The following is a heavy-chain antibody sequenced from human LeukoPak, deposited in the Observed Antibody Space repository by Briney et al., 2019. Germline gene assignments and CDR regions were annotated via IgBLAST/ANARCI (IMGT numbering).Heavy chain of an antibody. Sequence: SETLSLTCTVSGGSLSSSSYYWGWIRQPPGKGLEWIGSIYYSGSTYYNPSLKSRVTISVDTSKNQFSLKLSSVTAADTAVYYCASTDYYDSSGHQPYYFDYWGQGTLVTVSS. V-gene: IGHV4-39*01. J-gene: IGHJ4*02. CDR3: ASTDYYDSSGHQPYYFDY. CDR1: GGSLSSSSYY. CDR2: IYYSGST. D-gene: IGHD3-22*01.